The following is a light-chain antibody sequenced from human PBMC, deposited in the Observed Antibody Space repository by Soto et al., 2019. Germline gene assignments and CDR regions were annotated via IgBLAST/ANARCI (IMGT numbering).Light chain of an antibody. J-gene: IGKJ1*01. CDR1: QSVSSY. V-gene: IGKV3-11*01. CDR3: QQRRT. CDR2: DAS. Sequence: EIVLTQSPATLSLSPGERATLSCRASQSVSSYLAWYQQKPGQAPRLLIYDASNRATGIPARFSGSGSGTDFTLTISSLEPEDFAVYYCQQRRTFGQGTQVDIK.